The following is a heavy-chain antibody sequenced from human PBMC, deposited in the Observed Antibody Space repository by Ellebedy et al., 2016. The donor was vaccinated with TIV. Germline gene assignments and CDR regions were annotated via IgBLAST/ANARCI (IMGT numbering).Heavy chain of an antibody. J-gene: IGHJ1*01. D-gene: IGHD6-19*01. V-gene: IGHV3-7*01. CDR3: ARERGDRAVAGPQYFQH. Sequence: GESLKISCAASGFTFSSYNMNWVRQAPGKGLEWVANMRQDGSQINYGDSVKGRFTISRDNARDSLYLQMDSLKVEDTAVYYCARERGDRAVAGPQYFQHWGQGTLVTVSS. CDR1: GFTFSSYN. CDR2: MRQDGSQI.